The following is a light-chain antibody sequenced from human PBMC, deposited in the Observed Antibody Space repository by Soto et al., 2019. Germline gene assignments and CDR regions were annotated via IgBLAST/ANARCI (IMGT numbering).Light chain of an antibody. CDR2: GTS. J-gene: IGLJ2*01. CDR3: LLYYGGALV. Sequence: QAVVTQEPSLTVSPGGTVTLTCASNTGAVTTGYYPNWFQRKPGQPPRALIYGTSRKHSWTPIRFSGSLLGGKAALTLSGVQPEDEAVYYCLLYYGGALVFGGGTQLTVL. V-gene: IGLV7-43*01. CDR1: TGAVTTGYY.